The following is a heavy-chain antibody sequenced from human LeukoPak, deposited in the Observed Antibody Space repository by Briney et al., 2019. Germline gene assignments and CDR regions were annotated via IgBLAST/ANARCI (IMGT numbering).Heavy chain of an antibody. CDR1: GGSIISGGYS. CDR3: ASSAAMADGFDY. D-gene: IGHD5-18*01. J-gene: IGHJ4*02. V-gene: IGHV4-30-2*01. CDR2: IYHSGST. Sequence: PSQTLSLTCAVSGGSIISGGYSWSWIRQPPGKGLEWIGYIYHSGSTYYNPSLKSRVTISVDRSKNQFSLKLSSVTAADTAVYYCASSAAMADGFDYWGQGTLVVVSS.